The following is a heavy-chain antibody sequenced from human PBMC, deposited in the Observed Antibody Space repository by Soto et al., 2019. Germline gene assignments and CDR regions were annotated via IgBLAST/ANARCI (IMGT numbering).Heavy chain of an antibody. D-gene: IGHD3-10*01. V-gene: IGHV1-69*01. CDR2: IIPIFGTA. CDR1: GGTFSSYA. J-gene: IGHJ6*02. CDR3: ARGLRFGELLGSLTSIKPVSGMDV. Sequence: QVQLVQSGAEVKKPGSSVKVSCKASGGTFSSYAISWVRQAPGQGLEWMGGIIPIFGTANYAQKFQGRVTITADESTSTAYMELSSLRSEDTAVYYCARGLRFGELLGSLTSIKPVSGMDVWGQGTTVTVSS.